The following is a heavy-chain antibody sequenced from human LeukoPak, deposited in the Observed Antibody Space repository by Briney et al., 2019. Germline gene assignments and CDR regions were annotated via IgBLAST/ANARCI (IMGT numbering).Heavy chain of an antibody. D-gene: IGHD3-9*01. V-gene: IGHV3-9*03. J-gene: IGHJ4*02. CDR2: LTWNSGSI. CDR1: GFTFDDYA. Sequence: GRSLRLSCAASGFTFDDYAMYWFRQAPGKGLEWVSGLTWNSGSIAYADSVKGRFTISRDNAKNSLYLQMNSLRAEDMALYYCAKGKNYDILTGPDYWGQGTLVTVSS. CDR3: AKGKNYDILTGPDY.